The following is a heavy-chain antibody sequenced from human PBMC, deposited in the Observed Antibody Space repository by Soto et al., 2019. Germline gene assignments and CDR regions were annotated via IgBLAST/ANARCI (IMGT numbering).Heavy chain of an antibody. CDR2: INHSGST. Sequence: SETLSLTCAVYGRSFSGYYWTWIRQPPGTGLEWIGEINHSGSTNYNPSLKSRVTISVDTSKNQFSLKLTSVTAADTALYYCAKVPLVGARLSPWYFDLWGRGTLVTVSS. CDR3: AKVPLVGARLSPWYFDL. J-gene: IGHJ2*01. CDR1: GRSFSGYY. D-gene: IGHD1-26*01. V-gene: IGHV4-34*01.